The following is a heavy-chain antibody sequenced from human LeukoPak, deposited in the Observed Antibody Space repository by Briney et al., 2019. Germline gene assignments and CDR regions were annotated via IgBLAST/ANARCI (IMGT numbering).Heavy chain of an antibody. CDR2: INDSGST. Sequence: PLETPCPTCAVYGGSFSPYYWSWIRQPPGKGLEWIGEINDSGSTNYNPSLMSRVAISVDTSKNQFSLRLSSVTAADTAVYYCARGGFYCGGDCYVDDWGQGTTVTVSS. CDR3: ARGGFYCGGDCYVDD. D-gene: IGHD2-21*02. V-gene: IGHV4-34*01. CDR1: GGSFSPYY. J-gene: IGHJ6*02.